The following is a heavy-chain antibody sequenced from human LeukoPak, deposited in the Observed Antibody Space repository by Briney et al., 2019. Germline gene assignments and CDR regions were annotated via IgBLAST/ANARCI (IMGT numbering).Heavy chain of an antibody. Sequence: PGGSLRLSCAASGFPFSNYWMQWVRQAPGKGLVWVSRVNSDGSTTNYADSVKGRFTISRDNAENTLYMRMNSLRPEDTAVYYCARSEGLMGNWFDPWGQGTLVTVSS. D-gene: IGHD2-8*01. J-gene: IGHJ5*02. V-gene: IGHV3-74*01. CDR1: GFPFSNYW. CDR3: ARSEGLMGNWFDP. CDR2: VNSDGSTT.